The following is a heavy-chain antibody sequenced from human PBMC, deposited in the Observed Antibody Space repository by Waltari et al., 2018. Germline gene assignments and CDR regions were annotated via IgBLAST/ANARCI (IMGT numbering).Heavy chain of an antibody. J-gene: IGHJ4*02. V-gene: IGHV5-51*01. D-gene: IGHD1-26*01. Sequence: EVQLVQSGAEVKKPGESLKISCKGSGYTFSDYWIAWVRQMPGEGLEWMGIIYPGDSKTRYSLSFQGQVSISADKSITTAYLQCSSLKASDSAMYYCARLARNGTYSYFDYWGQGTLVTVSS. CDR2: IYPGDSKT. CDR1: GYTFSDYW. CDR3: ARLARNGTYSYFDY.